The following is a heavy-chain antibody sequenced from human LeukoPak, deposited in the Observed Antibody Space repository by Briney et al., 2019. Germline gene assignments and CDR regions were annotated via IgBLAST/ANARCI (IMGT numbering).Heavy chain of an antibody. V-gene: IGHV3-64*04. D-gene: IGHD3-10*01. Sequence: GGSLRLSCSASGFTFSSYAMHWVRQAPGKGLEYVSAISSNGGSTYYADSVKGRFTISRDNSKNTLYLQMNSLRAEDTAVYYCAKPEITMVRGVPSLMDVWGQGTTVTVSS. CDR3: AKPEITMVRGVPSLMDV. CDR1: GFTFSSYA. J-gene: IGHJ6*02. CDR2: ISSNGGST.